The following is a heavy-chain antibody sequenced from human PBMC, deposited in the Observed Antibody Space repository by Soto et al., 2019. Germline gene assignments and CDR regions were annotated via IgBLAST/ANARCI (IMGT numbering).Heavy chain of an antibody. CDR3: ARDSPPSGYCSSTSCPMEGWFDP. D-gene: IGHD2-2*01. V-gene: IGHV6-1*01. CDR1: GDSVSSNSAA. J-gene: IGHJ5*02. Sequence: SQTLSLTCAISGDSVSSNSAAWNLIRQSPSRGLEWLGRTYYRSKWYNDYAVSVKSRITINPDTSKNQFSLQLNSVTPEDTAVYYCARDSPPSGYCSSTSCPMEGWFDPWGQGTLVTVSS. CDR2: TYYRSKWYN.